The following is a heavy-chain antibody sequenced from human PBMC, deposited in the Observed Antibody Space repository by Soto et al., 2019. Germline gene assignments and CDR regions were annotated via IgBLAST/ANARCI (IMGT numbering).Heavy chain of an antibody. J-gene: IGHJ4*02. CDR2: ITSSSSTI. CDR3: ARVDYGDSYRLPRE. V-gene: IGHV3-48*01. CDR1: GFTFSSNN. Sequence: EVQLVESGGGLVQPGGSLRLSCEASGFTFSSNNMNWVRKAPGKGLEWVSHITSSSSTIYYADSVRGRFTISRDNAKNSLYLQMNSLRADDTAVYYCARVDYGDSYRLPREWGQGTLVTVSS. D-gene: IGHD4-17*01.